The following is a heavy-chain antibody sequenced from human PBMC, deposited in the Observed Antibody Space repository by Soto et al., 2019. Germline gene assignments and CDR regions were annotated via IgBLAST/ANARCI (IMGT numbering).Heavy chain of an antibody. CDR2: VSGSGGST. D-gene: IGHD1-26*01. V-gene: IGHV3-23*01. Sequence: EVQLLESGGGLVQPGGSLRLSCAASGFTFSSYAMRWVRQAPGKGLEWVSAVSGSGGSTYYPGSVKGRFTISRDNSKNTPYLQMNSLRAEDTAVYYCARRGSGSYYDYWGQGNLVTVSS. J-gene: IGHJ4*02. CDR1: GFTFSSYA. CDR3: ARRGSGSYYDY.